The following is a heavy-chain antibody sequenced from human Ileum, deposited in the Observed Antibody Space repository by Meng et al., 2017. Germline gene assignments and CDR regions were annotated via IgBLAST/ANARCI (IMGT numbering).Heavy chain of an antibody. CDR1: GYTFSSYD. CDR3: AGRRPYGDYPISNY. Sequence: QGQVARSGGEVKKPGDSAKVYCKASGYTFSSYDINWVRQATGQGLEWMGWMNPNSGNTNYAQKFHGRVTMTRNTSISTAYLELSSLISEDTAIYYCAGRRPYGDYPISNYWGQGTLVTVSS. D-gene: IGHD4-17*01. J-gene: IGHJ4*02. CDR2: MNPNSGNT. V-gene: IGHV1-8*01.